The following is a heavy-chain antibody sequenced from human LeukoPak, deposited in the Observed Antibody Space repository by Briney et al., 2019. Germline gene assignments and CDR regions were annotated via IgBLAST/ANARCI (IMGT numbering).Heavy chain of an antibody. Sequence: PGGSLRLSCAASGFTFSSYSMNWVRQAPGKGLEWVSSISSSSSYIYYADSVKGRFTISRDNAKNSLYLQMNSLRAEDTAVYYCARGQWLVVEFDYWGQGTLVTVSS. V-gene: IGHV3-21*01. CDR3: ARGQWLVVEFDY. CDR1: GFTFSSYS. D-gene: IGHD6-19*01. CDR2: ISSSSSYI. J-gene: IGHJ4*02.